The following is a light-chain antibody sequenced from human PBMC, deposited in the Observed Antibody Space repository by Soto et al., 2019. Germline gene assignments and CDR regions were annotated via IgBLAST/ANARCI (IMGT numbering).Light chain of an antibody. V-gene: IGKV3-15*01. CDR3: QQNNNWPPVT. CDR1: QSVSSN. CDR2: GAS. Sequence: EIVLTQSPATLSVSPGERATVSCRASQSVSSNLAWYQQKLGQAPRLLIYGASTRATGIPGRFSGSGSGTEFTLTHNSLQAEDFAVYYCQQNNNWPPVTVGQGTKLEI. J-gene: IGKJ2*01.